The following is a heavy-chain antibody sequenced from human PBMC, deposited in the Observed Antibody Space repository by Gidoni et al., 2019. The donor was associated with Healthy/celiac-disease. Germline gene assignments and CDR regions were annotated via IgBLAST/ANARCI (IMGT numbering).Heavy chain of an antibody. CDR2: IYYSGST. J-gene: IGHJ2*01. Sequence: QVQLPASGPGLVKPSETLSLTCTVSACSISSYYWSWIRQPPGKGLEWIGYIYYSGSTNYNPSLKSRVTISVDTAKNQFSLKLSAVTAADTAVYYCASLRLTGLTGDARYFDLWGRGALVTVSS. V-gene: IGHV4-59*01. CDR1: ACSISSYY. D-gene: IGHD7-27*01. CDR3: ASLRLTGLTGDARYFDL.